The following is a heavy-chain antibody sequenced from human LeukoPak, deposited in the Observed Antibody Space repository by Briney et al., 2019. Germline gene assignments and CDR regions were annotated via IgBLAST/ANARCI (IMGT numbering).Heavy chain of an antibody. CDR2: IHYSGST. CDR1: GGPISSYY. CDR3: ARDRITARQNWFDP. J-gene: IGHJ5*02. V-gene: IGHV4-59*01. Sequence: SETLSLTCTVSGGPISSYYWSWIRQPPGKGLEWIGYIHYSGSTNYNPSLKNRVTISVDTSKNQFSLRLSSVTAADTAAYYCARDRITARQNWFDPWGQGTLVTVSS. D-gene: IGHD6-6*01.